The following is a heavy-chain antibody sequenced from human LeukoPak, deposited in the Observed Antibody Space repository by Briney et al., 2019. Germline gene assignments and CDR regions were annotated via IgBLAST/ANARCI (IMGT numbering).Heavy chain of an antibody. J-gene: IGHJ5*02. CDR2: INHSGST. D-gene: IGHD2-2*02. Sequence: PSETLSLTCAVYGGSFSGYYWSWIRQPPGKGLGWIGEINHSGSTNYNPSLKSRVTISVDTSKNQFSLKLSSVTAADTAVYYCARWGRYCSSTSCYNLPWFDPWGQGTLVTVSS. V-gene: IGHV4-34*01. CDR3: ARWGRYCSSTSCYNLPWFDP. CDR1: GGSFSGYY.